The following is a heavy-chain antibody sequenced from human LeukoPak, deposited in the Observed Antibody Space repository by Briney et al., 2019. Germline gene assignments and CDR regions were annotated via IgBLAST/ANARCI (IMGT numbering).Heavy chain of an antibody. V-gene: IGHV1-18*01. CDR3: ARGGYSSSWTSYYYYYMDV. CDR1: GYTFTSYG. Sequence: ASVKVSCKASGYTFTSYGISWVRQAPGQGLEWMGWISAYNGNTSYAQKLQGRVTMTTDTSTSTAYMELRSLRSDDTAVYYCARGGYSSSWTSYYYYYMDVWGKGTTVTISS. CDR2: ISAYNGNT. J-gene: IGHJ6*03. D-gene: IGHD6-13*01.